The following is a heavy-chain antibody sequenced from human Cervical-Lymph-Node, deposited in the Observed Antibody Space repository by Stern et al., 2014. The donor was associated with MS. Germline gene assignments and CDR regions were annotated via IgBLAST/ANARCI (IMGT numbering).Heavy chain of an antibody. CDR3: ARRMAGTTGWFDP. D-gene: IGHD1-1*01. CDR1: GGSTTSYY. Sequence: QVQLQESGPGLVKPSETLSLTCTVSGGSTTSYYWTWIRQPPGKGLEFIGYVYDGGSTNYNPSLESRVTISLDPSKNHFYLKLTYVTAADTAVYFCARRMAGTTGWFDPWGQGTLVTVSS. CDR2: VYDGGST. J-gene: IGHJ5*02. V-gene: IGHV4-59*08.